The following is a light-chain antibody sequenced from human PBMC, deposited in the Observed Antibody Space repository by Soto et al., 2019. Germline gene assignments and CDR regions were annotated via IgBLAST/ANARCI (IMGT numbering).Light chain of an antibody. CDR2: EVS. J-gene: IGLJ1*01. Sequence: QSALTQPPSASGSPGQSVTISCTGTSSDVGGYNYVSWYQQHPGKAPKLMIYEVSKRPSGVPDRFSGSKSGNTASLTVSGLQAEDEADYYCSSYAGSNKGFYVFGTGTKLTVL. V-gene: IGLV2-8*01. CDR1: SSDVGGYNY. CDR3: SSYAGSNKGFYV.